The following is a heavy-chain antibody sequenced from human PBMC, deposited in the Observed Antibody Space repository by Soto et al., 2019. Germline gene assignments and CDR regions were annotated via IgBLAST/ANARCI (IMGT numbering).Heavy chain of an antibody. CDR2: LSGSGYST. J-gene: IGHJ4*02. CDR3: AKMDFGTVDS. D-gene: IGHD3-3*01. V-gene: IGHV3-23*01. CDR1: GFTFTNYA. Sequence: EVQLLESGGGLVQPGGSLRLSCAASGFTFTNYAMSWVRQAPGKGLEWVSALSGSGYSTYYADSVRGRFTISRDNSKNTLYLQMNSLRPEDTAVYYCAKMDFGTVDSWGQGTLVTVSS.